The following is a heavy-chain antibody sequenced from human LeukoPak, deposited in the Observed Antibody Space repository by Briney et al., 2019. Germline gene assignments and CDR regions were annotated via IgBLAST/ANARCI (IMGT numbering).Heavy chain of an antibody. CDR1: GFTFSSYS. Sequence: GGSLRLSCAASGFTFSSYSMNWVRQAPGKGLEWVSYISDSSGTIYYADSVKGRFTISRDNAKNSLYLQMNSLRAEDTAVYYCARDQGAGYRDDYWGQGTLVTVSS. J-gene: IGHJ4*02. D-gene: IGHD5-12*01. CDR2: ISDSSGTI. CDR3: ARDQGAGYRDDY. V-gene: IGHV3-48*01.